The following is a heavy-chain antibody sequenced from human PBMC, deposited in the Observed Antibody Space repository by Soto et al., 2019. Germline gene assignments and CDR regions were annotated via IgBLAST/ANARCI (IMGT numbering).Heavy chain of an antibody. J-gene: IGHJ4*02. CDR1: GGSINSGDYC. D-gene: IGHD5-12*01. CDR3: ARWGFSGYVDFEY. CDR2: IYRSGVT. V-gene: IGHV4-30-2*01. Sequence: SETLSLTCAVSGGSINSGDYCWSWIRQPPGKGLEWIGYIYRSGVTYYSPSFQGQVTISADKSISTAYLQWSSLKASDTAMYYCARWGFSGYVDFEYWGQGTLVTVSS.